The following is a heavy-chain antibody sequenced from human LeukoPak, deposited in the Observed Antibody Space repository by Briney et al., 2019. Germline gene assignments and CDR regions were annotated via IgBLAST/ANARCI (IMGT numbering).Heavy chain of an antibody. D-gene: IGHD3-9*01. J-gene: IGHJ4*02. Sequence: PSETLSLTCAVYGGSFSGYYWSWIRQPPGKGLEWIGEINHSGSTNYNPSLKSRVTISVDTSKSQFSLKLSSVTAADTAVYYCARGLRYYLGYFDYWGQGTLVTVSS. CDR2: INHSGST. CDR1: GGSFSGYY. V-gene: IGHV4-34*01. CDR3: ARGLRYYLGYFDY.